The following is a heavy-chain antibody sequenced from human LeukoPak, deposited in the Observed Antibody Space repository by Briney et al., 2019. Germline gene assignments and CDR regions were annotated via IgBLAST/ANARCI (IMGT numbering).Heavy chain of an antibody. Sequence: ASVRVSCKASGYTFTSYDINWVRQATGQGLEWMGWMNPNSGNTGYAQKFQGRVTMTRNTSISTANMELSSLRSEDTAVYYCARVSAVDWFDPWGQGTLVTVSS. CDR3: ARVSAVDWFDP. CDR2: MNPNSGNT. CDR1: GYTFTSYD. D-gene: IGHD6-25*01. J-gene: IGHJ5*02. V-gene: IGHV1-8*01.